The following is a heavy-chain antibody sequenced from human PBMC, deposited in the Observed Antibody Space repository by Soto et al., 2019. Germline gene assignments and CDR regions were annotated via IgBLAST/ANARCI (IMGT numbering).Heavy chain of an antibody. CDR3: ARDPYYDSSGYPDY. Sequence: LRLSCAASGFTFSSYAMHWVRQAPGKGLEWVAVISYDGSNKYYADSVKGQFTISRDNSKNTLYLQMNSLRAEDTAVYYCARDPYYDSSGYPDYWGQGTLVTVSS. CDR1: GFTFSSYA. J-gene: IGHJ4*02. D-gene: IGHD3-22*01. CDR2: ISYDGSNK. V-gene: IGHV3-30-3*01.